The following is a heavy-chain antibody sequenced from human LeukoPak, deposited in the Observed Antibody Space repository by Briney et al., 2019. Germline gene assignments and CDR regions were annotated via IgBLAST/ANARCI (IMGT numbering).Heavy chain of an antibody. D-gene: IGHD5-18*01. V-gene: IGHV1-69*13. CDR2: IIPIFGTA. Sequence: SVKVSCKASGGTFSSYAISWVRQAPGQGLEWMGGIIPIFGTANYAQKFQGRVTITADESTSTAYMELSSLRSEDTAVYYCASSRGEGYSYGLDAFDYWGQGILVTVSS. CDR3: ASSRGEGYSYGLDAFDY. J-gene: IGHJ4*02. CDR1: GGTFSSYA.